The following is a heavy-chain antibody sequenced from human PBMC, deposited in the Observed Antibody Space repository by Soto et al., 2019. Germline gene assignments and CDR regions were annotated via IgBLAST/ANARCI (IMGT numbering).Heavy chain of an antibody. CDR1: GGSFSGYY. J-gene: IGHJ6*02. V-gene: IGHV4-34*01. Sequence: SETLSLTCAVYGGSFSGYYWSWIRQPPGKGLEWIGEINHSGSTNYNPSLKSRVTISVDTSKNQFSLKLSPVTAADTAVYYCARGVYGMDVWGQGTTVTVSS. CDR3: ARGVYGMDV. CDR2: INHSGST.